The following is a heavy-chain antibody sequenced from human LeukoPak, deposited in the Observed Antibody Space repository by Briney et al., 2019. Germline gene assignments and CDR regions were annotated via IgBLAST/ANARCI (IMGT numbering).Heavy chain of an antibody. CDR2: ISYSGIT. CDR3: ARRNPRNYYDSSDYEYFFDY. Sequence: SETLSLTCTVSGGSISSYYWSWIRQPPGRGLEWIRYISYSGITNYNPSLRRRVSISVDTSKNQFSLKLSSVTAADTAVYYCARRNPRNYYDSSDYEYFFDYWGQGTLVTVSS. V-gene: IGHV4-59*08. D-gene: IGHD3-22*01. J-gene: IGHJ4*02. CDR1: GGSISSYY.